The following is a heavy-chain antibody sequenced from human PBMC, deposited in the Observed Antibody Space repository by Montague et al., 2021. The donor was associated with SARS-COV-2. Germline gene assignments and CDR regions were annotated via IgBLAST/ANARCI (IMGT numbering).Heavy chain of an antibody. CDR2: IYYSGST. V-gene: IGHV4-59*01. CDR3: ARAPVAHITIFGVVTSFDY. Sequence: SETLSLTCTVSGGSISSYYWSWIRQPPGEGLEWIGYIYYSGSTNYNPSLKSGVTISVDTSKNQFSLKLSSVTAADTAVYYCARAPVAHITIFGVVTSFDYWGQGTLVTVSS. D-gene: IGHD3-3*01. J-gene: IGHJ4*02. CDR1: GGSISSYY.